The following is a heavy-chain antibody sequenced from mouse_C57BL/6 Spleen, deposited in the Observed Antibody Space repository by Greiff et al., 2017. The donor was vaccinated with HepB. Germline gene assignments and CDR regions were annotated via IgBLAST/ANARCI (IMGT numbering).Heavy chain of an antibody. CDR2: INYDGSST. V-gene: IGHV5-16*01. CDR3: ARDPYYYYGSSYWYFDV. Sequence: EVKLVESEGGLVQPGSSMKLSCTASGFTFSDYYMAWVRQVPEKGLEWVANINYDGSSTYYLDSLKSRFIISRDNAKNILYLLMSSLKSEDTATYYCARDPYYYYGSSYWYFDVWGTGTTVTVSS. D-gene: IGHD1-1*01. J-gene: IGHJ1*03. CDR1: GFTFSDYY.